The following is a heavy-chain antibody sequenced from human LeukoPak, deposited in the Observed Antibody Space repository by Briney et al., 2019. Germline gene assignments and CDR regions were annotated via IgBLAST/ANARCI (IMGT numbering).Heavy chain of an antibody. J-gene: IGHJ3*02. Sequence: SETLSLTCTVSGGSISSGDYYWSWIRQPPGKGLEWIGYIYYSGSTYYNPSLKSRVTISVDTSKNQFSLKLSSVTAADTAVYYCASLPPRWLTPRDRDAFDIWGQGTMVTVSS. CDR3: ASLPPRWLTPRDRDAFDI. CDR1: GGSISSGDYY. D-gene: IGHD5-24*01. CDR2: IYYSGST. V-gene: IGHV4-30-4*01.